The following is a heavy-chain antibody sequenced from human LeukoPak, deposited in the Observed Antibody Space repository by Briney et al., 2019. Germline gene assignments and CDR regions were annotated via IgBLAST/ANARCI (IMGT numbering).Heavy chain of an antibody. CDR1: GYSFADYY. J-gene: IGHJ4*02. CDR2: IKPNSGGT. V-gene: IGHV1-2*02. Sequence: ASVKVSCKASGYSFADYYMHWVRQAPGQGLEWMGWIKPNSGGTRSAQKFQGRVTMTRDTSISTAYMELSSLRYDDTAVYYCAKDSNKFYYGSGSPPTSSVYFDYWGQGTLVTVSS. CDR3: AKDSNKFYYGSGSPPTSSVYFDY. D-gene: IGHD3-10*01.